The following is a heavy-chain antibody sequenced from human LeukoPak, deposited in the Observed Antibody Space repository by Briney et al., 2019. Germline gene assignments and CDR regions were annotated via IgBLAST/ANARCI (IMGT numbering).Heavy chain of an antibody. D-gene: IGHD3-3*01. Sequence: SETLSLTCTVSGGSISSYYWSWIRQPPGKGLEWIGYIYYSGSTNYNPSLKSRVTISVDTSKSKFSLKLSSVSAADTAVYYCARDLGGHYDFWSFDPWGQGTLVTVSS. CDR3: ARDLGGHYDFWSFDP. CDR1: GGSISSYY. V-gene: IGHV4-59*01. J-gene: IGHJ5*02. CDR2: IYYSGST.